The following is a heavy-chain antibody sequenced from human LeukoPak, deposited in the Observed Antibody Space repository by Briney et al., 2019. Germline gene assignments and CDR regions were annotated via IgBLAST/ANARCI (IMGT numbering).Heavy chain of an antibody. CDR3: ARVVIPDGRSTSCYGGCYFDY. V-gene: IGHV3-48*03. CDR1: GFTFSSYE. D-gene: IGHD2-2*01. Sequence: GGSLRLSCAASGFTFSSYEMNWVRQAPGKGLEWVSYISSSGSTIYYADSVKGRFTISRDNAKNSLYLQMNSLRAEDTAVYYCARVVIPDGRSTSCYGGCYFDYWGQGTLVTVSS. J-gene: IGHJ4*02. CDR2: ISSSGSTI.